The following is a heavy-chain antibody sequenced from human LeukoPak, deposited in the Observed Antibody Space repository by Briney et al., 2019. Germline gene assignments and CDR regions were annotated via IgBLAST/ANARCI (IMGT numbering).Heavy chain of an antibody. J-gene: IGHJ4*02. V-gene: IGHV1-69*06. D-gene: IGHD3-10*01. CDR2: IIPIFGTA. CDR1: GGTFSSYA. Sequence: ASVKVSCKASGGTFSSYAISWVRQAPGQGLEWMGRIIPIFGTANYAQKFQGRVTITADKSTSTAYMELSSLRSEDTVVYYCARVAGEGYFDYWGQGTLVTVSS. CDR3: ARVAGEGYFDY.